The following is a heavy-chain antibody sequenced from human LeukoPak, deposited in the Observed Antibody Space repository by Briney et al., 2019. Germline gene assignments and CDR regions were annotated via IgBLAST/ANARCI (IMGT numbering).Heavy chain of an antibody. J-gene: IGHJ4*02. V-gene: IGHV1-69*01. D-gene: IGHD3-3*01. CDR1: GGTFNSFA. CDR3: ARVWSSSLDY. CDR2: IIPMFGAA. Sequence: VASVKVSCKASGGTFNSFALTWVRQAPGQGLEWMGGIIPMFGAADYAQKFQGRVTITADESTSTAYTELNSLRSEDTAVYYCARVWSSSLDYWGQGTLVTVSS.